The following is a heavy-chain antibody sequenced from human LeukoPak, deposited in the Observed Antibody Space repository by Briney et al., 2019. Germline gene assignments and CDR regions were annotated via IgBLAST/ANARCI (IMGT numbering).Heavy chain of an antibody. CDR1: GGSISSYY. CDR3: ARDSSGAFDI. J-gene: IGHJ3*02. CDR2: IYYSGST. Sequence: SETLSLTCTVSGGSISSYYWSWIRQPPGKGLEWIGYIYYSGSTNYNPSLKRRVTISVDTSKNQLSLKLSSVTAADTAVYYCARDSSGAFDIWGQGTMVTVSS. V-gene: IGHV4-59*01. D-gene: IGHD7-27*01.